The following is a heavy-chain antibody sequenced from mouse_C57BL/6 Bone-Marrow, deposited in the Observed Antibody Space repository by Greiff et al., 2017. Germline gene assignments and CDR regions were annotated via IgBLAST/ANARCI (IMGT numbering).Heavy chain of an antibody. CDR1: GYTFTSYW. V-gene: IGHV1-52*01. CDR2: IDPSDSET. J-gene: IGHJ4*01. Sequence: VQLQQPGAELVRPGSSVKLSCKASGYTFTSYWMHWVKQRPIQGLEWIGNIDPSDSETHYNQKFKDKATLTVDKSSSTAYIQLSSLTSEDSAVYYCARAGFYALDYWGQGTSVTVSA. CDR3: ARAGFYALDY.